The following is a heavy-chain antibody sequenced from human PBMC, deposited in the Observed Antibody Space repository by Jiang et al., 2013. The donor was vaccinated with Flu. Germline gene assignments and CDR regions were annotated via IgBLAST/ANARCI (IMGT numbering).Heavy chain of an antibody. V-gene: IGHV4-31*03. CDR1: GASISSGEYY. CDR2: IYHTGTT. Sequence: NVSGASISSGEYYWSWVRHRPGKGLEWIGSIYHTGTTDYYPSLKSRVLISVDTSKNQFSLKVRSVTAADTAVYYCASVFYYFDYWGQGTLVTVSS. D-gene: IGHD5/OR15-5a*01. J-gene: IGHJ4*02. CDR3: ASVFYYFDY.